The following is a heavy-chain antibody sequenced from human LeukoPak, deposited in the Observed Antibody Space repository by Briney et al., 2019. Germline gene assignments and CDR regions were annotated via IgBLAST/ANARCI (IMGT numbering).Heavy chain of an antibody. CDR3: ARDSYNWNVDAFDP. Sequence: SETLSLTCTVSGGSISSYYWSWIRQPPGKGLEWIGEINHSGSTDYNPSLKSRVTISIDKSKNHFSLKLTSVTAADTAIYYCARDSYNWNVDAFDPWGQGTLVTVSS. J-gene: IGHJ5*02. CDR2: INHSGST. CDR1: GGSISSYY. D-gene: IGHD1-20*01. V-gene: IGHV4-34*01.